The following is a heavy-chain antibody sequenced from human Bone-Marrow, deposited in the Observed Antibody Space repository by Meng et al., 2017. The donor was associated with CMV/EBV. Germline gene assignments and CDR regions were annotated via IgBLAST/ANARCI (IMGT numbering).Heavy chain of an antibody. CDR3: AKASMTTVTLPFDY. J-gene: IGHJ4*02. V-gene: IGHV3-23*01. Sequence: GESLKISCAASGFTFSGYAMSWVRQAPGKGLEWVSAISGSGGSTYYADSVKGRFTISRDNSKNTLYLQMNSLRAEDTAVYYCAKASMTTVTLPFDYWGQGTLVTVSS. CDR2: ISGSGGST. CDR1: GFTFSGYA. D-gene: IGHD4-17*01.